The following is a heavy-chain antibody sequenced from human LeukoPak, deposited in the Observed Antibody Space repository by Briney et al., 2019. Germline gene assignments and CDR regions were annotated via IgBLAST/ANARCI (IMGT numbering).Heavy chain of an antibody. Sequence: GGSLRLSCAASGLTFDDYAMNWVRHAPGKGLEWVSGINWNGGSTYYRDSVKGRFTISRDNAKNSLYLQMNSLRAEDTALYYCARVKGSGYRNSIDYWGQGTLVTVSS. CDR3: ARVKGSGYRNSIDY. CDR1: GLTFDDYA. V-gene: IGHV3-20*04. D-gene: IGHD3-3*01. CDR2: INWNGGST. J-gene: IGHJ4*02.